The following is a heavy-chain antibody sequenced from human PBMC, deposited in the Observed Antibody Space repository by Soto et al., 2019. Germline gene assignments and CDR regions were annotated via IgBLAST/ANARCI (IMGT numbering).Heavy chain of an antibody. J-gene: IGHJ5*02. Sequence: ASVKVSCKASGYTFTSYGISWVRQAPGQGLEWMGWISAYNGNTNYAQKLQGRVTMTTDTSTSTAYMELRSLRSDDTAVYYCARDGEDDYGGIGRFDPWGQGTLVTVSS. CDR2: ISAYNGNT. V-gene: IGHV1-18*01. CDR1: GYTFTSYG. CDR3: ARDGEDDYGGIGRFDP. D-gene: IGHD4-17*01.